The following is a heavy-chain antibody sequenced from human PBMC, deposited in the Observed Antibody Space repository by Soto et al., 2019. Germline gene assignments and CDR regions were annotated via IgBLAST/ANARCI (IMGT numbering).Heavy chain of an antibody. V-gene: IGHV4-39*01. CDR2: IYYSGST. J-gene: IGHJ4*02. CDR1: GGSISSSSYY. Sequence: QLQLQESGPGLVKPSETLSLTCTVSGGSISSSSYYWGWIRQPPGKGLEWIGSIYYSGSTYYNPSLKSRVTISVDTPKNQFSLKLSSVTAADTAVYYCVRAVRRVIIDYWGQGTLVTVSS. CDR3: VRAVRRVIIDY. D-gene: IGHD3-10*01.